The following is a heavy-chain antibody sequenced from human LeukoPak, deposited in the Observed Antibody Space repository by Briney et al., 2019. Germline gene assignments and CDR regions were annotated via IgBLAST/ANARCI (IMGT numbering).Heavy chain of an antibody. Sequence: ASVRVSCTASGYTFNDYYMNWVRQAPGQGLEWMGWINRNSGDTNYAQTFQGRVTITRDTSISTAYMELSRLRSDDTAVYYCARAYSRSCNWFDPWGQGTLVTVSS. J-gene: IGHJ5*02. D-gene: IGHD6-13*01. CDR3: ARAYSRSCNWFDP. CDR2: INRNSGDT. V-gene: IGHV1-2*02. CDR1: GYTFNDYY.